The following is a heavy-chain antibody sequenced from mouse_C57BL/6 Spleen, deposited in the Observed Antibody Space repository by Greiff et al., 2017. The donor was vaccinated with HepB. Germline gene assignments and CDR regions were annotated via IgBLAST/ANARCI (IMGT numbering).Heavy chain of an antibody. CDR2: IHPSDSDT. CDR1: GYTFTSYW. CDR3: AIEGYDYGDAMDY. V-gene: IGHV1-74*01. Sequence: QVQLQQPGAELVKPGASVKVSCKASGYTFTSYWMHWVKQRPGQGLEWSGRIHPSDSDTNYNQKFKGKATLTVDKSSSTAYMQLSSLTSEDSAVYYCAIEGYDYGDAMDYWGQGTSVTVSS. J-gene: IGHJ4*01. D-gene: IGHD2-4*01.